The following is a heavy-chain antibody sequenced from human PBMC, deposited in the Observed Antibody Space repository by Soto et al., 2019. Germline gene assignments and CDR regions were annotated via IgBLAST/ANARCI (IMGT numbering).Heavy chain of an antibody. CDR1: GGSFSGYY. J-gene: IGHJ4*02. Sequence: QVQLQQWGAGLLKPSETLSLTCAVYGGSFSGYYWSWIRQPPGKGLEWIGEINHSGSTNYNPSVKSRXXVXVXXSRNQFSLNLSSVTAADTAVYYCARHGYYMVSMDYWGQGTLGTVSS. CDR2: INHSGST. D-gene: IGHD3-3*01. V-gene: IGHV4-34*01. CDR3: ARHGYYMVSMDY.